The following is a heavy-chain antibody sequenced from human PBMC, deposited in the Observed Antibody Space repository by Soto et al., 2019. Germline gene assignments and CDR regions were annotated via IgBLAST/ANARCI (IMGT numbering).Heavy chain of an antibody. D-gene: IGHD3-10*01. J-gene: IGHJ4*02. Sequence: QLQLQESGPGLVKPSETLSLTCTVSGGSITNDDKYWGWIRQSPGRGLDCIGTIHYSGSTYYNPSIKRRVTLPVDASRPQFSVSLRSVTAADTDVYYCARVLWSGESPLDYWGRGTLVTVSS. CDR1: GGSITNDDKY. CDR3: ARVLWSGESPLDY. V-gene: IGHV4-39*02. CDR2: IHYSGST.